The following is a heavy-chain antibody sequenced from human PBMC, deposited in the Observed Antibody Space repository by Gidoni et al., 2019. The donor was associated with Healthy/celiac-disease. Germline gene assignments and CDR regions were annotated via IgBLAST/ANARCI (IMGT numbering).Heavy chain of an antibody. V-gene: IGHV3-23*04. CDR3: AKGPELGYNWFDP. Sequence: EVQLVESGGGLVQPVGSLRLSCAASGFPFSSYAMSWVRQAPGKGLEWVSAISGSGGSTYYADAVKGRFTISRDNSKNTLYLQMNSLRAEDTAVYYCAKGPELGYNWFDPWGQGTLVTVSS. CDR2: ISGSGGST. J-gene: IGHJ5*02. D-gene: IGHD7-27*01. CDR1: GFPFSSYA.